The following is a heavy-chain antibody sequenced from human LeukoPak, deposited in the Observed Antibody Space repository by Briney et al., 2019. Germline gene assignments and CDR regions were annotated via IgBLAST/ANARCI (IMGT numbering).Heavy chain of an antibody. CDR2: IYYSGST. J-gene: IGHJ5*02. D-gene: IGHD6-13*01. V-gene: IGHV4-59*08. CDR1: GGSISSYY. CDR3: ARRYSSSWYDCFDP. Sequence: SETLSLTCTVSGGSISSYYWSWIRQPPGKGLEWIGYIYYSGSTNYNPSLKSRVTISVDTSKNQFSLKLSSVTAADTAVYYCARRYSSSWYDCFDPWGQGTLVTVSS.